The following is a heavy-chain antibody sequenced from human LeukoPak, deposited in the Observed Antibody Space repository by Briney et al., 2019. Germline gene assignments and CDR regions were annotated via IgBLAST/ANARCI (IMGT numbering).Heavy chain of an antibody. J-gene: IGHJ4*02. CDR2: IYYSGST. CDR1: GGSISSYY. V-gene: IGHV4-59*08. D-gene: IGHD2-15*01. Sequence: SETLSLTCTVSGGSISSYYWSWIRQPPGKGLEGIGYIYYSGSTNYNPSLKSRVTISVDTSKNQFSLKLSSVTAADTAVYYCARLVVDQENYFDYWGQGTLVTVSS. CDR3: ARLVVDQENYFDY.